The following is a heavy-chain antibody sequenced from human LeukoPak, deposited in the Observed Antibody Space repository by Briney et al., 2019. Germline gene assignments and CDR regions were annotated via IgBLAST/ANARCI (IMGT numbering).Heavy chain of an antibody. J-gene: IGHJ4*02. Sequence: GGSLRLSCAASGFTFSSYWMSWVRQAPGKGLEWVAKIKQDGSEKYYVDSVKGRFTLSRDNAKNSLYLQMNSLRAEDMAVYYCARGPTRANSSDYWGQGTLVTVSS. D-gene: IGHD2/OR15-2a*01. V-gene: IGHV3-7*01. CDR2: IKQDGSEK. CDR3: ARGPTRANSSDY. CDR1: GFTFSSYW.